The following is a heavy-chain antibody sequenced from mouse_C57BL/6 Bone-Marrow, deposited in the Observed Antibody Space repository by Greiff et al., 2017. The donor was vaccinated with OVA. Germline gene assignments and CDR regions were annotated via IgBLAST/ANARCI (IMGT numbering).Heavy chain of an antibody. V-gene: IGHV1-50*01. CDR3: AREVLRVAWFAY. CDR1: GYTFTSYW. D-gene: IGHD1-1*01. Sequence: VQLQQPGAELVKPGASVKLSCKASGYTFTSYWMQWVKQRPGQGLEWIGEIDPSDSYTNYNQKFKGKATLTVDTSSSTAYMQLSSLTSEDSAVYYCAREVLRVAWFAYWGQGTLVTVSA. CDR2: IDPSDSYT. J-gene: IGHJ3*01.